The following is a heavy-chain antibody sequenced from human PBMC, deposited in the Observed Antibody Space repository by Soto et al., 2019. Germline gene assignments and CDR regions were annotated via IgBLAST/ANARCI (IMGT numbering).Heavy chain of an antibody. Sequence: QVQLQESGPGLVKPSQTLSLTCTVSGGSISSGDDFWTWIRQPPGKGLEWIGYIYYSGSTYYNPSLESRPTMSVDTSKNQFSLKLSSVTAADTAVYYCARDRAKWKDYYYYGMDVWGQGTTVTVSS. CDR3: ARDRAKWKDYYYYGMDV. J-gene: IGHJ6*02. CDR1: GGSISSGDDF. CDR2: IYYSGST. V-gene: IGHV4-30-4*01. D-gene: IGHD1-20*01.